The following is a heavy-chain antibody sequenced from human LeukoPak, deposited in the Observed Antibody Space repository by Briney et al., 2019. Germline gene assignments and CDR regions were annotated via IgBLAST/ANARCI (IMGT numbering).Heavy chain of an antibody. Sequence: GRSLRLSCAASGFTFSSYAMHWVRQAPGKGLEWVAVIPYDGSNKYYADSVKGRFTISRDNSKNTLYLQMNSLRAEDTAVYYCARDPNTYCSSTSCYGSFDYWGQGTLVTVSS. CDR3: ARDPNTYCSSTSCYGSFDY. CDR1: GFTFSSYA. V-gene: IGHV3-30-3*01. D-gene: IGHD2-2*01. CDR2: IPYDGSNK. J-gene: IGHJ4*02.